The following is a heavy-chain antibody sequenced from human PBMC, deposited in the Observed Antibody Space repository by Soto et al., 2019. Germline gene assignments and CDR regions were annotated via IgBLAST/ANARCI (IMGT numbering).Heavy chain of an antibody. Sequence: GGSLRLSCKGSGYSFTSYWIGWVRQMPGKGLEWMGIIYPGDSDTRYSPSFQGQVTISADKSISTAYLQWSSLKASDTAMYYCARRGGPANCSSTSCYPKYYYYYMDVWGKGTTVTVSS. CDR2: IYPGDSDT. CDR1: GYSFTSYW. J-gene: IGHJ6*03. D-gene: IGHD2-2*01. V-gene: IGHV5-51*01. CDR3: ARRGGPANCSSTSCYPKYYYYYMDV.